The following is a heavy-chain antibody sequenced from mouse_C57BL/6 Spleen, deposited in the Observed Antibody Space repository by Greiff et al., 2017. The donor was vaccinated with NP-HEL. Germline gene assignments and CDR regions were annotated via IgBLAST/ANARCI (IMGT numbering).Heavy chain of an antibody. V-gene: IGHV7-1*01. CDR2: SRNKANDYTT. CDR1: GFTFSDFY. Sequence: EVKLMESGGGLVQSGRSLRLSCATSGFTFSDFYMEWVRQAPGKGLEWIAASRNKANDYTTEYSASVKGRFIVSRDTSQSILYLQMNALRAEDTAIYYCARDARSYYAMDYWGQGTSVTVSS. CDR3: ARDARSYYAMDY. J-gene: IGHJ4*01.